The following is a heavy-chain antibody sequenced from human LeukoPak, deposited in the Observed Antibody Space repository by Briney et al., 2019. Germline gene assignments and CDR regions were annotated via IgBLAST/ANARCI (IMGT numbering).Heavy chain of an antibody. CDR1: GGSISSGGYY. D-gene: IGHD3-3*01. V-gene: IGHV4-31*03. CDR3: AGSFWCGYYSFDY. Sequence: SETLSLTCTVSGGSISSGGYYWSWIRQHPGKGLEWIGYIYYSGSTYYNPSLKSRVTISVDTSKNQFSLKLSSVTAADTAVYYCAGSFWCGYYSFDYWGQGTLVTVSS. J-gene: IGHJ4*02. CDR2: IYYSGST.